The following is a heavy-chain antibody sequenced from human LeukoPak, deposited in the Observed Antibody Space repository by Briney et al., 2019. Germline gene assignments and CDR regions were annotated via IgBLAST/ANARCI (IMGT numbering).Heavy chain of an antibody. V-gene: IGHV3-73*01. J-gene: IGHJ4*02. CDR1: GFTFSGSA. CDR2: IRSKANNYAT. Sequence: PGGSLRLSCAASGFTFSGSAMHWVRQASGKGLEWVGRIRSKANNYATAYAASVKGRFTVPRDDSNNTAYLQMNSLRTEDTAVYYCTRTSMLAAFDYWGQGTLVTVSS. CDR3: TRTSMLAAFDY. D-gene: IGHD2/OR15-2a*01.